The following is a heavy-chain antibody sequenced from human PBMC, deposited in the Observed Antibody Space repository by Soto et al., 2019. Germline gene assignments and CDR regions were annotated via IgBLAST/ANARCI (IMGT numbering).Heavy chain of an antibody. V-gene: IGHV3-64D*06. CDR2: ISPNGGST. CDR3: ARWVAATGINFDS. D-gene: IGHD6-13*01. CDR1: GVTFSSYA. Sequence: PGGSLRLSCSAAGVTFSSYAIHWVRQAPGKGLEYVSTISPNGGSTYYADSVKGRFAISRDNSKNTLYLQMSSLRAADTAVYYCARWVAATGINFDSWGQGTLVTVSS. J-gene: IGHJ4*02.